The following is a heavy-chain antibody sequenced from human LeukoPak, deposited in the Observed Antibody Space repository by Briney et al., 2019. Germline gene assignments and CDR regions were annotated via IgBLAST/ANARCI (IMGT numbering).Heavy chain of an antibody. J-gene: IGHJ4*02. D-gene: IGHD2-2*02. CDR1: GYTFTGYY. CDR3: ARHHCSSTSCYTPDFDY. Sequence: ASVKVSCKASGYTFTGYYMHWVRQAPGQGLEWMGWINPNSGGTNYAQKLQGRVTMTRDTSISTAYMELSRLRSDDTAVYYCARHHCSSTSCYTPDFDYWGQGTLVTVSS. CDR2: INPNSGGT. V-gene: IGHV1-2*02.